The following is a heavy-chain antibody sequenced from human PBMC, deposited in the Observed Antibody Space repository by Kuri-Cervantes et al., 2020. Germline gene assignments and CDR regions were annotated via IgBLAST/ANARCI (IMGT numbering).Heavy chain of an antibody. CDR2: IIPIFGTA. V-gene: IGHV1-69*05. CDR1: GYTFTSYG. J-gene: IGHJ4*02. CDR3: AREGTYYFESSGSKY. Sequence: SVKVSCKAAGYTFTSYGISWVRQAPGQGLEWMGGIIPIFGTANYAQKFQGRVTITTDESTSTAYMELSSLRSDDTAVYYCAREGTYYFESSGSKYWGQGALVTVSS. D-gene: IGHD3-22*01.